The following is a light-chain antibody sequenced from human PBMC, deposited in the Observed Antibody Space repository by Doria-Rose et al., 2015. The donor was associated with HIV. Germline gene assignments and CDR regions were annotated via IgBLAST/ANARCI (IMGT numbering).Light chain of an antibody. CDR2: DGS. CDR3: HQYGTSWT. J-gene: IGKJ1*01. CDR1: QSFSSTY. V-gene: IGKV3-20*01. Sequence: VSPQSPATLSLSPGERATLSCRASQSFSSTYLAWYQQKPGQAPSLLIYDGSTRATGIPDRFSASGSGTDFTLTINRLEPEDFALYYCHQYGTSWTFGQGTKVEI.